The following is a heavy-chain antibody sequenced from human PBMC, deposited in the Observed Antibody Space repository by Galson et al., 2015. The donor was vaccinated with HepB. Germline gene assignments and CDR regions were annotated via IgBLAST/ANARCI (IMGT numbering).Heavy chain of an antibody. CDR2: ISAYNGNT. J-gene: IGHJ3*02. CDR3: ARGTFYDILTGYNAFDI. CDR1: GYTFTSYG. D-gene: IGHD3-9*01. V-gene: IGHV1-18*04. Sequence: SVKVSCKASGYTFTSYGISWVRQAPGQGLEWMGWISAYNGNTNYAQKLQGRVTMTTDTSTSTAYMELRSLRSDDTAVYYCARGTFYDILTGYNAFDIWGQGTMVTVSS.